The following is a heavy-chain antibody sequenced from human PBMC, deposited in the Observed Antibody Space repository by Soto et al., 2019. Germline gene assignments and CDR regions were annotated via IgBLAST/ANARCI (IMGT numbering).Heavy chain of an antibody. CDR3: ATKKAAALDY. V-gene: IGHV3-30*03. CDR2: ISYDGSNK. Sequence: QVQLVESGGGVVQPGRSLRLSCAASGFTFSSYGMHWVRQAPGKGLEWVAVISYDGSNKYYADSVKGRFTISRDNSKNTLYLQMNSLRAEDTAVYYCATKKAAALDYWGQGTLVTVSS. J-gene: IGHJ4*02. CDR1: GFTFSSYG. D-gene: IGHD2-2*01.